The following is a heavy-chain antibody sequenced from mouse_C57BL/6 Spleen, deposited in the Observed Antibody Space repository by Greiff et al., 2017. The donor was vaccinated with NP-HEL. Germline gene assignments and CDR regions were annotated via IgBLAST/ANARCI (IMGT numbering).Heavy chain of an antibody. J-gene: IGHJ4*01. CDR3: ARSDYAMDY. CDR1: GYTFTSYW. Sequence: VHVKQPGAELVMPGASVKLSCKASGYTFTSYWMHWVKQRPGQGLEWIGEIDPSDSYTNYNQKFKGKSTLTVDKSSSTAYMQLSSLTSEDSAVYYCARSDYAMDYWGQGTSVTVSS. V-gene: IGHV1-69*01. CDR2: IDPSDSYT.